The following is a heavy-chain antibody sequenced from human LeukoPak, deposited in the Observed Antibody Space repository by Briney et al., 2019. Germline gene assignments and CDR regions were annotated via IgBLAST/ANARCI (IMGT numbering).Heavy chain of an antibody. CDR3: AKNTQYSGYYDC. CDR2: ISGSGGTT. CDR1: GFTFNNYA. D-gene: IGHD6-6*01. Sequence: GGSLRLSCAASGFTFNNYAMNWVRQAPGKGLEWVSVISGSGGTTYYADSVKGRFTISRDNSKNTLYLQMNSLRAEDTAVYYCAKNTQYSGYYDCWGQGTLVAVSS. V-gene: IGHV3-23*01. J-gene: IGHJ4*02.